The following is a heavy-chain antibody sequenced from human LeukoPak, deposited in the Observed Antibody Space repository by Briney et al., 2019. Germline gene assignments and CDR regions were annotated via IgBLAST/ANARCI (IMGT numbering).Heavy chain of an antibody. Sequence: GGSLRLSCAASGFTFSSYGMHWVRQAPGKGLEWVAVIWYDGSNKYYADSAKGRFAISRDNSMNTLHLQMNSLRVEDTAVYYCARRIVGTSGAVDVWGRGTMVTVSS. J-gene: IGHJ3*01. CDR3: ARRIVGTSGAVDV. CDR1: GFTFSSYG. CDR2: IWYDGSNK. V-gene: IGHV3-33*01. D-gene: IGHD1-26*01.